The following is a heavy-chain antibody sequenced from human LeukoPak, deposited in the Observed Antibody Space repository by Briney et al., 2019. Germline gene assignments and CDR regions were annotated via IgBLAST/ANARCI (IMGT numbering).Heavy chain of an antibody. V-gene: IGHV3-23*01. D-gene: IGHD6-13*01. CDR3: AKDLRYSSSWYGGTDAFDI. Sequence: GGSLRLSCAASGFTFSSYAMSWVRQAPGKGLEWVSAINGSGGSTYYADSVKGRFTISRDNSKNTLYLQMSSLRAEDTAVYYCAKDLRYSSSWYGGTDAFDIWGQGTMVTVSS. CDR1: GFTFSSYA. CDR2: INGSGGST. J-gene: IGHJ3*02.